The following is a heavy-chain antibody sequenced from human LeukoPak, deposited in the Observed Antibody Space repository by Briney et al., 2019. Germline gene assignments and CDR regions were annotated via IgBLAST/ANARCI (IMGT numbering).Heavy chain of an antibody. CDR1: GFIFSSKE. CDR3: AKAVGQWSFDL. CDR2: ISGSGDGT. V-gene: IGHV3-23*01. Sequence: GGAMRLSFAASGFIFSSKEMSGVGEAPGKGLEWVSAISGSGDGTTYDDSVKGRFTISRDNSKNTLYLQMNSLRAEDRAVYYCAKAVGQWSFDLWGRGALVTVSS. J-gene: IGHJ2*01.